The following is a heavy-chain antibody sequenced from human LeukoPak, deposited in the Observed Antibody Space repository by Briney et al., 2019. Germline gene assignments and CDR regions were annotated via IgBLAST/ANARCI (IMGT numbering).Heavy chain of an antibody. D-gene: IGHD6-19*01. CDR2: MNPNSGNT. V-gene: IGHV1-8*01. Sequence: ASVKVSCKASGYTFTSYDINWVRQATGQGLEWMGWMNPNSGNTGYAQKFQGRVTMTRNTSISTAYMELSSLRSEDTAVYYCARANSLWYSSGWYAPSGPDYWGQGTLVTVSS. CDR3: ARANSLWYSSGWYAPSGPDY. CDR1: GYTFTSYD. J-gene: IGHJ4*02.